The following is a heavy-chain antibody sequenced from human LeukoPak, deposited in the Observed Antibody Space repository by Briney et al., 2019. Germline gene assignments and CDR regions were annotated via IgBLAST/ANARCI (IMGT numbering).Heavy chain of an antibody. V-gene: IGHV4-39*01. CDR1: GDSISSHNYY. CDR3: ARNSSSGWFDF. CDR2: IYCSGST. J-gene: IGHJ4*02. Sequence: PSETLSLTCAVSGDSISSHNYYWGWVRQPPGKGLEWIASIYCSGSTFYNPPLKSRFTISVDTSKNQFSLRLTSVNVADTAVYYCARNSSSGWFDFWGRGTLVTVSS. D-gene: IGHD6-19*01.